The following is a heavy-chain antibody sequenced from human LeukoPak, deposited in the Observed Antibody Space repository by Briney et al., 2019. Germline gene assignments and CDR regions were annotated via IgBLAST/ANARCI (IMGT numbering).Heavy chain of an antibody. CDR2: ISYDGSNK. D-gene: IGHD3-3*01. V-gene: IGHV3-30-3*01. Sequence: GRSLRLSCAASGFTFSSYAMPWVRQAPGKGLEWVAVISYDGSNKYYADSVKGRFTISRDNSKNTLYLQMNSLRAEDTAVYCCAREQTPVLRFLEWLLLGSDYWGQGTLVTVSS. CDR1: GFTFSSYA. CDR3: AREQTPVLRFLEWLLLGSDY. J-gene: IGHJ4*02.